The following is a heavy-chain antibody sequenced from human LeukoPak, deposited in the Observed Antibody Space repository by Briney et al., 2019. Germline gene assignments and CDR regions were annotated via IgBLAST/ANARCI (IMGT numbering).Heavy chain of an antibody. CDR1: GYNFNTYW. CDR3: ARLRCLTPTCPKPGFYTGIDV. Sequence: GESLKISCRASGYNFNTYWIGWVRQMPGKGLEWMGVIWPDDSDTRYTPSFQGQVTISADTSISPAYLQWSSLTAADTAIYYCARLRCLTPTCPKPGFYTGIDVWGQGTAVTVSS. J-gene: IGHJ6*02. V-gene: IGHV5-51*01. D-gene: IGHD3-3*01. CDR2: IWPDDSDT.